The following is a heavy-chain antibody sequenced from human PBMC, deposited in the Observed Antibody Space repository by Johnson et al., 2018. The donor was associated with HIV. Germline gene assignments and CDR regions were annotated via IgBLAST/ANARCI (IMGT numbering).Heavy chain of an antibody. CDR1: GFTFNSYG. D-gene: IGHD3-9*01. Sequence: QVQLVESGGGVVQPGRSLRLYCEASGFTFNSYGMHWVRQAPGKGLEWVAFIRYDGSNKYYADSVKGRFTISRDNSKNKLYLQMNSLRAEDTAVYYCAKSNSLGGAGYQPHDAFDIWGQGTMVTVSS. CDR3: AKSNSLGGAGYQPHDAFDI. J-gene: IGHJ3*02. V-gene: IGHV3-30*02. CDR2: IRYDGSNK.